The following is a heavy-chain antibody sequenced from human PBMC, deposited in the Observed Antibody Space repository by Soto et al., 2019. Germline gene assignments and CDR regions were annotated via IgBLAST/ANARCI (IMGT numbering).Heavy chain of an antibody. CDR1: GFTFDDYT. D-gene: IGHD3-3*01. Sequence: EVQLVESGGVVVQPGGSLRLSCAASGFTFDDYTMHWVRQAPGKGLEWVSLISWDGGSTYYADSVKGRFTISRDNSKNSLYLQMNSLGTEDTALYYCAKDTSDFWSGLFDYWGQVTLVTVSS. J-gene: IGHJ4*02. CDR3: AKDTSDFWSGLFDY. CDR2: ISWDGGST. V-gene: IGHV3-43*01.